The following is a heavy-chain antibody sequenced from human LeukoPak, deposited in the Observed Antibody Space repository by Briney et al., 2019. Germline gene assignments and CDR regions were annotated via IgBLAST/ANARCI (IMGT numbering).Heavy chain of an antibody. D-gene: IGHD1-26*01. V-gene: IGHV3-30*18. J-gene: IGHJ6*02. CDR2: ISYDGSNK. CDR3: AKVSRWELLVYYYYGMDV. CDR1: GFTFSSYG. Sequence: PGRSLRLSCAASGFTFSSYGMHWVRQAPGKGLEWVAVISYDGSNKYYADSVKGRFTISRDNSKNTLYLQMNSLRAEDTAVYYCAKVSRWELLVYYYYGMDVWGQGTTVTVSS.